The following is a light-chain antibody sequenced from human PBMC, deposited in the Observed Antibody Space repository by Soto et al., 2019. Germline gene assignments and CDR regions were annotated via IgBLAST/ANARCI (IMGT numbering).Light chain of an antibody. V-gene: IGKV3-20*01. CDR3: HQYDTSAT. CDR2: GAS. J-gene: IGKJ2*01. CDR1: QSVSASY. Sequence: EIVLTQSPGTLSLSAGERATLSCRASQSVSASYLAWYQQKPGQAPRLLIYGASSRATGFPDRFSGSGSGTDFTLTISRLEPEDSAVYYCHQYDTSATFGQGTKLQI.